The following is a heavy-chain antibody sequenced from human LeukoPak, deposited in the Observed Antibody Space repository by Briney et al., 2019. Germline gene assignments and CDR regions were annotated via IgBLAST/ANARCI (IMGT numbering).Heavy chain of an antibody. CDR3: ARESYNWNDEFRNWFDP. CDR1: GGSISSSSYY. CDR2: IYYSGST. V-gene: IGHV4-39*07. Sequence: SETLSLTCTVSGGSISSSSYYWGWIRQPPGKGLEWIGSIYYSGSTYYNASLKSRVTISVDTSKNQFSLKLSSVTAADTAVYYCARESYNWNDEFRNWFDPWGQGTLVTVSS. D-gene: IGHD1-1*01. J-gene: IGHJ5*02.